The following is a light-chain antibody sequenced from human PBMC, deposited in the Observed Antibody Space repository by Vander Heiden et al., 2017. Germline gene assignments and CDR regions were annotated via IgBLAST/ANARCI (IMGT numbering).Light chain of an antibody. J-gene: IGLJ3*02. CDR3: QVWDGSSDHVV. V-gene: IGLV3-21*04. Sequence: SYVLTQTPSVSVAPGKTARIACGGNNIGSKSVHWYQQEPGQAPVLVIYGDSDRPSGIPERFSGSNSGNTATLTISRVEAGDEADYYCQVWDGSSDHVVFGGGTKLTVL. CDR1: NIGSKS. CDR2: GDS.